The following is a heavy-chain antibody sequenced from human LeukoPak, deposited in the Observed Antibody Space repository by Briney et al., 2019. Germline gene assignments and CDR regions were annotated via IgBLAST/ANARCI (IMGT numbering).Heavy chain of an antibody. V-gene: IGHV3-7*01. D-gene: IGHD3-22*01. CDR1: GFTFSSYW. J-gene: IGHJ4*02. CDR2: IKQDGSEK. Sequence: GGSLRHSCAASGFTFSSYWKSWVRQAPGKGLEWVANIKQDGSEKYYVDPVKGRFTISRDNAKSSLYLQMNSLRAEDTAVYYCARAFNYYDSSGYYSPGYWGQGTLVTVSS. CDR3: ARAFNYYDSSGYYSPGY.